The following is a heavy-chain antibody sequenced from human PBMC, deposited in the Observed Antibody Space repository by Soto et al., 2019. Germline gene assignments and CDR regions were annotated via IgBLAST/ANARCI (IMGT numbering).Heavy chain of an antibody. D-gene: IGHD2-15*01. CDR1: GGSFSGYY. CDR2: INHSGST. V-gene: IGHV4-34*01. Sequence: SETLSLTCAVYGGSFSGYYWSWIRQPPGKGLEWIGEINHSGSTNYNPSLKSRVTISVDTSKNQFSLKLSSVTAADTAVYYCARVLSYYYYGMDAWGQGTTVTVSS. CDR3: ARVLSYYYYGMDA. J-gene: IGHJ6*02.